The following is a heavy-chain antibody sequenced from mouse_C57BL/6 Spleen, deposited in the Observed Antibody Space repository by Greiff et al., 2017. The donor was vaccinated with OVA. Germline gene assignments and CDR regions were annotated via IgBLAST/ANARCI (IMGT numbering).Heavy chain of an antibody. J-gene: IGHJ4*01. CDR1: GYTFTSYG. D-gene: IGHD3-3*01. V-gene: IGHV1-81*01. Sequence: VHLVESGAELARPGASVKLSCKASGYTFTSYGISWVKQRTGQGLEWIGEIYPRSGNTYYNEKFKGKATLTADKSSSTAYMELRSLTSEDSAVYVCAREDNYYAMDYWGQGTSVTVSS. CDR2: IYPRSGNT. CDR3: AREDNYYAMDY.